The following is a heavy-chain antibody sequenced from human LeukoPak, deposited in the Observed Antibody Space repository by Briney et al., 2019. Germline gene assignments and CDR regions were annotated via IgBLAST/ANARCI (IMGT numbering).Heavy chain of an antibody. Sequence: VSVKVSCKASGYTFTGYYMHWVRQAPGQGLEWMGWISAYNGNTNYAQKLQGRVTMTTDTSTSTAYMELRSLRSDDTAVYYCARSNYYDSSGYYYGDDYYYYGMDVWGQGTTVTVSS. CDR3: ARSNYYDSSGYYYGDDYYYYGMDV. CDR2: ISAYNGNT. CDR1: GYTFTGYY. V-gene: IGHV1-18*04. J-gene: IGHJ6*02. D-gene: IGHD3-22*01.